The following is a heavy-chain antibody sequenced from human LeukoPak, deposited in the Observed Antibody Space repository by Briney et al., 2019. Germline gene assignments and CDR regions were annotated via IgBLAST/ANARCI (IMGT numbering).Heavy chain of an antibody. CDR3: VKDRWGDCSSTSCYRVFGY. Sequence: GGSLRLACAASGFSFSSYWMHWVRQAPGKGLVWVSRIKGDGSYITYADSVKGRFTISRDNSKNTLYLQMSSLRAEDTAVYYCVKDRWGDCSSTSCYRVFGYWGQGTLVTVSS. V-gene: IGHV3-74*01. CDR1: GFSFSSYW. CDR2: IKGDGSYI. D-gene: IGHD2-2*01. J-gene: IGHJ4*02.